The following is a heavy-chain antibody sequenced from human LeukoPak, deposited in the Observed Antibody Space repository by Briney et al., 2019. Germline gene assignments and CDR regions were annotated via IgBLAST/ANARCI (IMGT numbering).Heavy chain of an antibody. CDR1: GGTFSSYA. CDR3: ARGYYDFWSGFDY. D-gene: IGHD3-3*01. V-gene: IGHV1-69*05. Sequence: SVKVSCKASGGTFSSYAISWVRQAPGQGLECMGGIIPIFGTANYAQKFQGIVTITTDDSTSTDYMKLSSLRSEDTAVYYCARGYYDFWSGFDYWGQGTLVTVSS. J-gene: IGHJ4*02. CDR2: IIPIFGTA.